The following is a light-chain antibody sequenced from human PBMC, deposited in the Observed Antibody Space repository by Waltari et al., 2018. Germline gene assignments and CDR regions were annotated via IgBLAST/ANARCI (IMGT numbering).Light chain of an antibody. V-gene: IGKV1-33*01. CDR3: QQYDNFPPT. CDR2: DAS. J-gene: IGKJ4*01. CDR1: QGITNF. Sequence: DIQMTQYPSSLSASLGDRVIITCQASQGITNFLHWYQQKLGKAPKLLISDASILRTGVPSRFSGRGSGTDFTFTISGLQPEDVGTYYCQQYDNFPPTFGGGTRVGIK.